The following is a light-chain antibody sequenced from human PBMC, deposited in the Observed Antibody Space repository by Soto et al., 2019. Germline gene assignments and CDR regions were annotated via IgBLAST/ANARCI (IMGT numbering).Light chain of an antibody. Sequence: DIQLTQSPSLLSASVVGRVSSTCRASQGISTSLAWYQQKPGKAPKLLIYAASTAHSGVPSRFSGSGSGTDFTLTISSLQPEDFATFYCQQVHSYPFTFGGGTKLDIK. CDR1: QGISTS. CDR3: QQVHSYPFT. J-gene: IGKJ4*01. CDR2: AAS. V-gene: IGKV1-9*01.